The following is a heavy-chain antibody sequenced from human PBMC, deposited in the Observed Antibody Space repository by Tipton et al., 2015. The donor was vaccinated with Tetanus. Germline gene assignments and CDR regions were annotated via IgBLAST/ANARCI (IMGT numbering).Heavy chain of an antibody. D-gene: IGHD4-23*01. J-gene: IGHJ2*01. CDR2: IYYSGST. V-gene: IGHV4-59*01. CDR1: GGSISSYF. Sequence: PGLVKPSETLSLTCSASGGSISSYFWSWIRQSPGQGLEWIGLIYYSGSTSYNPSLKSRVTISVDTSKNQLSLKLTSVTAADTAVYYCASMTPVDWYFDLWGRGTLVTVSS. CDR3: ASMTPVDWYFDL.